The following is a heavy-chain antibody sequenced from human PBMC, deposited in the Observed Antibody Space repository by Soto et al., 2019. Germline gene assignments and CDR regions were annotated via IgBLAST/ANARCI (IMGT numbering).Heavy chain of an antibody. Sequence: EVQLVESGGGLVKPGESLRVSCAASGFTFSYYSLHWVRQAPGKGLEWVSSISGSSTYIYYADRVKGRFPISRDNAKNSLYLRMASLRAEDTAVYYCARGDGTGLYNSGWSPRYWGQGTLVTVSS. CDR1: GFTFSYYS. CDR2: ISGSSTYI. D-gene: IGHD6-19*01. CDR3: ARGDGTGLYNSGWSPRY. V-gene: IGHV3-21*04. J-gene: IGHJ4*02.